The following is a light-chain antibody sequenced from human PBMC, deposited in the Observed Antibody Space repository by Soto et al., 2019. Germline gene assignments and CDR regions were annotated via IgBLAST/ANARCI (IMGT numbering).Light chain of an antibody. CDR3: SSYTTSSTRV. CDR2: EVS. CDR1: SSDVGGYKY. V-gene: IGLV2-14*01. Sequence: QSVLTQPASVSGSHGQSITISCTGTSSDVGGYKYVSWYQQHPGKVPKLMIYEVSNRPSGVSNRFSGSKSGNTASLTVSGLQAEDDADYYCSSYTTSSTRVFGGGTKLTVL. J-gene: IGLJ2*01.